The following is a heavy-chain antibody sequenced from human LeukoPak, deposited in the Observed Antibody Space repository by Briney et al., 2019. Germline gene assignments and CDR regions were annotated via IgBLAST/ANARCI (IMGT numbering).Heavy chain of an antibody. Sequence: GGSLRLSCAASGFTFSSYGMHWVRQAPGKGLEWVSSISSSSSYIYYADSVKGRFTISRDNSKNMLSLQMNTLRAEDTAIYYCAKGYTFGPNWFDPWGQGTLVTVSS. D-gene: IGHD5-18*01. CDR2: ISSSSSYI. J-gene: IGHJ5*02. V-gene: IGHV3-21*04. CDR1: GFTFSSYG. CDR3: AKGYTFGPNWFDP.